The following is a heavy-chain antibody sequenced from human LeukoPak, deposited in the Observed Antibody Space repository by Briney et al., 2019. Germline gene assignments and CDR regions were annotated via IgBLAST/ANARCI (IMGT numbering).Heavy chain of an antibody. CDR2: ISGSGGST. CDR1: GFTFSSYA. CDR3: ATRGGYYDFWSGSQDY. Sequence: PGGSLRLSCAASGFTFSSYAMSWVRQAPGKGLEWVSAISGSGGSTYYADSVKGRFTISRDNSKNTLYLQMNSLRAEDTAVYYCATRGGYYDFWSGSQDYWGQGTLVTVSS. V-gene: IGHV3-23*01. D-gene: IGHD3-3*01. J-gene: IGHJ4*02.